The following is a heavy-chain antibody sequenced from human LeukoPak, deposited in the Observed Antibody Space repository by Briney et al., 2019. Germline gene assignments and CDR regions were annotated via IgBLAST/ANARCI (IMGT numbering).Heavy chain of an antibody. V-gene: IGHV3-48*04. Sequence: GGSLTLSCAASGFTFSTHNMNWVHQAPGKGLEWLSFIRGSGTTIYYAASVKGRFTISRDNAKNSLYLHMTRLRAEDTAGYYFSRDSFDGTGQYYFGSWGLGTLVTVSS. CDR3: SRDSFDGTGQYYFGS. D-gene: IGHD2-8*02. J-gene: IGHJ4*02. CDR1: GFTFSTHN. CDR2: IRGSGTTI.